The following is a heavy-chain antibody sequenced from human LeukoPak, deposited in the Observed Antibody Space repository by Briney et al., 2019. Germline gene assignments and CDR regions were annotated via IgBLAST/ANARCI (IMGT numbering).Heavy chain of an antibody. CDR2: ISPRGDIT. D-gene: IGHD5-24*01. Sequence: GGTLRLSCAASGFTFSSHGMNWVRQAPGKGLEWVSGISPRGDITYYADSVKGRFTISRDNSKNTLYLQMNSLRAEDTAVYYCARSVEMATITPFDYWGQGTLVTVSS. CDR1: GFTFSSHG. CDR3: ARSVEMATITPFDY. J-gene: IGHJ4*02. V-gene: IGHV3-23*01.